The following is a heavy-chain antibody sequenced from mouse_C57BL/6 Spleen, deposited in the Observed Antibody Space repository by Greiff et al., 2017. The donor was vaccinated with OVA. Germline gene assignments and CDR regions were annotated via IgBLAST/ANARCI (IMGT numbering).Heavy chain of an antibody. J-gene: IGHJ3*01. CDR2: INPNNGGT. Sequence: EVQLQQSGPELVKPGASVKISCKASGYTFTDYYMNWVKQSHGKSLEWIGDINPNNGGTSYNQKFKGKATLTVDKSSSTAYMELRSLTSEDSAVYYCARDDDYDEGFAYWGQGTLVTVSA. CDR3: ARDDDYDEGFAY. CDR1: GYTFTDYY. V-gene: IGHV1-26*01. D-gene: IGHD2-4*01.